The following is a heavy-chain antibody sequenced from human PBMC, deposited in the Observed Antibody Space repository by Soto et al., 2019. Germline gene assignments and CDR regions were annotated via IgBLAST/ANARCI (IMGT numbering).Heavy chain of an antibody. CDR1: GGSISSYY. D-gene: IGHD3-9*01. CDR3: ARQGPLRYFDWSPFDY. CDR2: IYYSGNT. Sequence: SETLSLTCTVSGGSISSYYWSWIRQPPGKGLGWIGYIYYSGNTNSNPSLKSRVTISVDTSKNQFSLKLSSVTAADTAVYYCARQGPLRYFDWSPFDYWGQGPLVTVSS. J-gene: IGHJ4*02. V-gene: IGHV4-59*08.